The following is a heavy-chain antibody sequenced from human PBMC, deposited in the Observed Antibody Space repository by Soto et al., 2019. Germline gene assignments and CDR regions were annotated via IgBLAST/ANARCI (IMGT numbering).Heavy chain of an antibody. CDR1: GDSINSDKYY. J-gene: IGHJ4*02. CDR3: ARLEGLATISYYFDF. D-gene: IGHD3-9*01. CDR2: IHYRGNT. Sequence: PSATLSLTCSVSGDSINSDKYYWGWIRQPPGKGLEWIGSIHYRGNTYYNPSLQTRVTISLGKSKSQFSLKLTSVTAADSAVYFCARLEGLATISYYFDFWGQGALVTVSS. V-gene: IGHV4-39*01.